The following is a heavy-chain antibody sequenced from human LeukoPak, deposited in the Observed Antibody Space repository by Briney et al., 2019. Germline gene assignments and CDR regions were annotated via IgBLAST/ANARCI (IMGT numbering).Heavy chain of an antibody. CDR3: ARGRRGNYFQDY. CDR1: SSYG. CDR2: LWSGTTT. V-gene: IGHV4-39*07. D-gene: IGHD1-26*01. J-gene: IGHJ4*02. Sequence: SSYGMHWVRQAPGKGLEWIGSLWSGTTTYYNPSLTSRVTIAVDTSKNQFSLILPSVTAADTAVYYCARGRRGNYFQDYWGQGTLVTVSS.